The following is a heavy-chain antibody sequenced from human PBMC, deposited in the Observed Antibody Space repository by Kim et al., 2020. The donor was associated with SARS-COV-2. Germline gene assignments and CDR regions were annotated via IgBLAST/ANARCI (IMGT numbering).Heavy chain of an antibody. Sequence: SETLSLTCTVSGGSISSSSYYWGWIRQPPGKGLEWIGSIYYSGSTYYNPSLTSRVTISVDTSKNQFSLKLSSVTAADTAVYYCARLEYSSPYVAFDIWG. D-gene: IGHD6-6*01. CDR1: GGSISSSSYY. V-gene: IGHV4-39*01. CDR3: ARLEYSSPYVAFDI. CDR2: IYYSGST. J-gene: IGHJ3*02.